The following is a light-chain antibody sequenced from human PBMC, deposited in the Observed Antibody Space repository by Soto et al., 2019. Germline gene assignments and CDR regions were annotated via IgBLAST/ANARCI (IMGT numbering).Light chain of an antibody. CDR2: RTS. V-gene: IGLV7-43*01. Sequence: QAVVTQEPSLTVSPGGTVTLTCALTTGTVTSDYYPNWFQRKPGQALRTLIYRTSNKHSWTPARFSGSLLGGKAALTLSGVQPEDEADYYCVLLYGGAWVFGGGTKVTVL. CDR1: TGTVTSDYY. CDR3: VLLYGGAWV. J-gene: IGLJ2*01.